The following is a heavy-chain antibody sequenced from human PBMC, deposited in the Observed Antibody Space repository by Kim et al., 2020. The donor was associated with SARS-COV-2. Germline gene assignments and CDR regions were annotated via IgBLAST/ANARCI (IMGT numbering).Heavy chain of an antibody. CDR2: IYPGDSDT. V-gene: IGHV5-51*01. D-gene: IGHD3-16*01. J-gene: IGHJ5*02. Sequence: GESLKISCKGSGYSFTSYWIGWVRQMPGKGLEWMGIIYPGDSDTRYSPSFQGQVTISADKSISTAYLQWSSLKASDTAMYYCARRGEMATPKGNWFDPWGQGTLVTVSS. CDR1: GYSFTSYW. CDR3: ARRGEMATPKGNWFDP.